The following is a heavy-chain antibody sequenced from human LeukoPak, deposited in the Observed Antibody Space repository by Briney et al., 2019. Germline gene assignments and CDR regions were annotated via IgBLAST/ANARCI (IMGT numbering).Heavy chain of an antibody. D-gene: IGHD3-22*01. V-gene: IGHV3-30*12. CDR1: GFIFSHSG. Sequence: GRALRLSCAASGFIFSHSGFHWVRQAPGKGLEWVAVIYYDGVKTYYAESLKDRFTISRDNSKNTLYLQMNSLRAEDTAVYYCARGGLSSGHFDYWGQGTLVTVSS. J-gene: IGHJ4*02. CDR3: ARGGLSSGHFDY. CDR2: IYYDGVKT.